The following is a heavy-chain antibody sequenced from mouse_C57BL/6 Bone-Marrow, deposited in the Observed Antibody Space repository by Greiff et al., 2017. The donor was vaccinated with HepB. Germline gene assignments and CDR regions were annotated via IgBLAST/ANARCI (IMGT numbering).Heavy chain of an antibody. CDR1: GFSLTSYG. Sequence: VMLVESGPGLVAPSQSLSITCTVSGFSLTSYGVHWVRQPPGKGLEWLVVIWSDGSTTYNSALKSRLSISKDNSKSQVFLKMNSLQTDDTAMYYCARHEGYDGYRAWFAYWGQGTLVTVSA. CDR2: IWSDGST. D-gene: IGHD2-3*01. V-gene: IGHV2-6-1*01. J-gene: IGHJ3*01. CDR3: ARHEGYDGYRAWFAY.